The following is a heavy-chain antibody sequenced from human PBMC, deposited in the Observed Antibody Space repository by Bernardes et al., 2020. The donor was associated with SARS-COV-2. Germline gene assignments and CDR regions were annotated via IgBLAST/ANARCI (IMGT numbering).Heavy chain of an antibody. V-gene: IGHV3-21*01. CDR3: ASRANLRTAGY. D-gene: IGHD4-17*01. J-gene: IGHJ4*02. CDR2: ISSSSSYI. Sequence: GGSLRLSCAASGFTFSSYSMNWVRQAPGKGLEWVSSISSSSSYIYYADSVKGRFTISRDNAKNSLYLQMNSLRAEDTAVYYCASRANLRTAGYWGQGTLVTVSS. CDR1: GFTFSSYS.